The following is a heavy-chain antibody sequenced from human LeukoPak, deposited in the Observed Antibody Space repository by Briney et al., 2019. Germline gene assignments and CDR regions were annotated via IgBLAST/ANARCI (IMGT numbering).Heavy chain of an antibody. J-gene: IGHJ4*02. D-gene: IGHD3-22*01. V-gene: IGHV3-23*01. CDR1: GITLSNYG. CDR3: AKRGVVIRVILVGFHKEAYYSDS. CDR2: ISDSGGST. Sequence: GGSLRLSCAGSGITLSNYGMSWVRQTPGKGLEWVAGISDSGGSTNYADSVKGRVTISRDNPKNTLYLQLNSLHAADTAVYFWAKRGVVIRVILVGFHKEAYYSDSWGQGALVTVSS.